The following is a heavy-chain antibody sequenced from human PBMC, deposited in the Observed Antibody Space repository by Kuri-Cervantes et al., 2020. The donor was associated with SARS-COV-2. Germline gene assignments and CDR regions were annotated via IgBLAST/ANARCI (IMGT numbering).Heavy chain of an antibody. V-gene: IGHV3-48*02. D-gene: IGHD3-3*01. CDR1: GFTFSSYS. J-gene: IGHJ3*02. Sequence: GGSLRLSCAASGFTFSSYSMNWVRQAPGKGLEWVSYISSSSSTIYYADSVKGRFTISRDNAKNSLYLQMNSLRDEDTAVYYCARVSHITIFGVANDAFDIWGQGTMVTVSS. CDR3: ARVSHITIFGVANDAFDI. CDR2: ISSSSSTI.